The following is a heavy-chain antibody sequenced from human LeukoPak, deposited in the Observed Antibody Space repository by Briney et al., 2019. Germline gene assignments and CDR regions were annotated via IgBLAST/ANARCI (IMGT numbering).Heavy chain of an antibody. CDR3: TRHSDPYYYDSSGYKYYYYYYYMDV. CDR1: RFTFSGSA. D-gene: IGHD3-22*01. CDR2: IRSKANSYAT. V-gene: IGHV3-73*01. Sequence: GGSLRLSCAASRFTFSGSAMHWVRQASGKGLEWVGRIRSKANSYATAYAASVKGRFTISRDDSKNTAYLQMNSLKTEDTAVYYCTRHSDPYYYDSSGYKYYYYYYYMDVWGKGTTVTVSS. J-gene: IGHJ6*03.